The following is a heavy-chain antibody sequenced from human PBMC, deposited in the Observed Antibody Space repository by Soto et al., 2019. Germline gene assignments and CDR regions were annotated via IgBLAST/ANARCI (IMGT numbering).Heavy chain of an antibody. CDR1: GFTFSSYA. Sequence: PGGSLRLSCAASGFTFSSYAMSWVRQAPGKGLEWVSAISGSGGSTYYADSVKGRFTISRDNSKNKLYLQMNSLRAEDTAVYYCAKDQNIQLWPRYYYYGMDVWGQVTTVTLAS. D-gene: IGHD5-18*01. CDR2: ISGSGGST. J-gene: IGHJ6*02. CDR3: AKDQNIQLWPRYYYYGMDV. V-gene: IGHV3-23*01.